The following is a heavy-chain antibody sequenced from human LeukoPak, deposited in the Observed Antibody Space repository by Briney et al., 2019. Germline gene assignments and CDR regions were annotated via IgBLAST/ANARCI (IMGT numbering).Heavy chain of an antibody. CDR3: ARGQNYGSGSYRNYYYYYYGMDV. J-gene: IGHJ6*02. D-gene: IGHD3-10*01. V-gene: IGHV4-34*01. CDR1: GGSFSGDY. Sequence: SETPSLTCAVYGGSFSGDYWSWIRQPPGKGLEWIGEINDSGSTNYDPSLKSRVTISVDTSKNQFSLKLSSVTAADTAVYYCARGQNYGSGSYRNYYYYYYGMDVWGQGTTVTVSS. CDR2: INDSGST.